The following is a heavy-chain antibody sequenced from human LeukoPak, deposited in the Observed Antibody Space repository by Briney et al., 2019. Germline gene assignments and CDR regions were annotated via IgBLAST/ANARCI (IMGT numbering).Heavy chain of an antibody. CDR2: IYSENT. J-gene: IGHJ4*02. CDR1: GFTVSSNS. CDR3: AREYSSGWTPFDY. D-gene: IGHD6-19*01. V-gene: IGHV3-53*05. Sequence: GGSLRLSCTVSGFTVSSNSMSCVRQSPGKGLEGVSFIYSENTHYSDSVRGRFTIPRDNSKNTLYLKMKSLRFEDTAVYYCAREYSSGWTPFDYWGQGTLVTVSS.